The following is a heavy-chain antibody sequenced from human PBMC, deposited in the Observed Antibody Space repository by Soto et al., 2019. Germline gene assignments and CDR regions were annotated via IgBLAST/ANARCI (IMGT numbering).Heavy chain of an antibody. V-gene: IGHV3-48*03. CDR3: AGSAEEYCSGGSCYSGPNYYGMDV. CDR2: ISSSGSTI. Sequence: GGSLRLSCAASGFTFSTYEMNWVRQAPGKGLEWVSYISSSGSTIYYADSVTGRFTISRDNAKNSLYLQMNSLRAEDTAVYYCAGSAEEYCSGGSCYSGPNYYGMDVWGQGTTVTVSS. CDR1: GFTFSTYE. D-gene: IGHD2-15*01. J-gene: IGHJ6*02.